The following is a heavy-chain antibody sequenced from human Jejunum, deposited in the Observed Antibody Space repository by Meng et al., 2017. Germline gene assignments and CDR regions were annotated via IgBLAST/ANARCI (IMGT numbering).Heavy chain of an antibody. CDR3: AKGPGGLVGGSNDF. Sequence: QLLGSGGGLAQPGETLRLSCVGSGFAFGDYAMTWVRRAPGEGLEWVSAINGGGDTTYNADSVRGRFSISRDNSKNTLYLQMNSLTVDDTAIYYCAKGPGGLVGGSNDFWGQGTLVTVSS. D-gene: IGHD1-26*01. J-gene: IGHJ4*02. V-gene: IGHV3-23*01. CDR2: INGGGDTT. CDR1: GFAFGDYA.